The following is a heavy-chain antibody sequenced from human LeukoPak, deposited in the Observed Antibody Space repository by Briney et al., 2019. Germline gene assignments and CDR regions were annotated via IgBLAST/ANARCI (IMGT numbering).Heavy chain of an antibody. D-gene: IGHD3-10*01. J-gene: IGHJ4*02. CDR2: ISGSGGSI. Sequence: GGSLRLSCVGSGFTFSRHAVIWVRQAPGKRLEWVSTISGSGGSIYYAESVKGRFTISRDNSKNTVYLQMNSLRAEDTAVYYCANDYYGSGSYYNLFGYWGQGTLVTVSS. CDR3: ANDYYGSGSYYNLFGY. V-gene: IGHV3-23*01. CDR1: GFTFSRHA.